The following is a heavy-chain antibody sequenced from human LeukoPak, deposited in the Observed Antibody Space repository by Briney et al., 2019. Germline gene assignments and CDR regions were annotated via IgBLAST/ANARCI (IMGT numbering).Heavy chain of an antibody. J-gene: IGHJ6*04. CDR2: ISSNGGST. Sequence: PGGSPRLSCSASGFTFSSYAMHWVRQAPGEGLEYVSAISSNGGSTNYADSVKDRFTISRDNSKNTLYLQMSSLRAEDTAVYYCAKAGSGSYYKSRSGMDVWGKGTTVIVSS. V-gene: IGHV3-64D*06. CDR1: GFTFSSYA. D-gene: IGHD3-10*01. CDR3: AKAGSGSYYKSRSGMDV.